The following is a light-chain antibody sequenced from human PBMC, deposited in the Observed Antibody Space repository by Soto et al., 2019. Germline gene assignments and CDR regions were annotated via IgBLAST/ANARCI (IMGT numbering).Light chain of an antibody. CDR2: DAS. V-gene: IGKV3-20*01. CDR3: QQYGSSLLT. Sequence: EIVLTQSPGTLSLSPGERATLSCRASQSVSSSYLAWYQQKPGQAPRLLIYDASSRATSIPDRFSGSGSGTDFTLTISRLEPEDFAVYYCQQYGSSLLTFGGGTKVEIK. CDR1: QSVSSSY. J-gene: IGKJ4*01.